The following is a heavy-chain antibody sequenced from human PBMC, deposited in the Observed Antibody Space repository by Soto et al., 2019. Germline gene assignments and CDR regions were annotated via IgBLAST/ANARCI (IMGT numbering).Heavy chain of an antibody. V-gene: IGHV1-69*08. J-gene: IGHJ4*02. CDR1: GGTFSSYT. D-gene: IGHD6-19*01. Sequence: QVQLVQSGAEVKKPGSSVTVSCKASGGTFSSYTISWVRQAPGQGLEWMGRIIPILGIANYAQKFQGRVTITADNSTSTAYMELSSLRSEDTAVYYCARDRQGGWDYWGQGTLVTVSS. CDR2: IIPILGIA. CDR3: ARDRQGGWDY.